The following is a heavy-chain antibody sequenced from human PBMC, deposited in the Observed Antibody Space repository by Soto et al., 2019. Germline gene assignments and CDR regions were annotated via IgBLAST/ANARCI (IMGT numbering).Heavy chain of an antibody. V-gene: IGHV3-30-3*01. CDR1: GFTFSSCA. J-gene: IGHJ6*02. CDR2: ISYDGSNK. CDR3: AREILGYCSSTSCYSYYYGMDV. Sequence: LRLSCAASGFTFSSCAMHWVRQAPGKGLEWVAVISYDGSNKYYADSVKGRFTISRDNSKNTLYLQMNSLRAEDTAVYYCAREILGYCSSTSCYSYYYGMDVWGQGTTVTVSS. D-gene: IGHD2-2*02.